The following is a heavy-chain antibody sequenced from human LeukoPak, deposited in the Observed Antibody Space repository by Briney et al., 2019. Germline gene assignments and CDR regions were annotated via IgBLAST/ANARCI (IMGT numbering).Heavy chain of an antibody. J-gene: IGHJ5*02. V-gene: IGHV4-39*01. Sequence: PSETLSLTCTVSGGSISGSSYYWGWIRQPPGKGLEWIGSIYYSGSTYYNPSLKSRVTISVDTSKNQFSLKLSSVTAADTAVYYCARRRHIGATNNIAVAGTVSWFDPWGQGTLVTVSS. CDR1: GGSISGSSYY. D-gene: IGHD6-19*01. CDR2: IYYSGST. CDR3: ARRRHIGATNNIAVAGTVSWFDP.